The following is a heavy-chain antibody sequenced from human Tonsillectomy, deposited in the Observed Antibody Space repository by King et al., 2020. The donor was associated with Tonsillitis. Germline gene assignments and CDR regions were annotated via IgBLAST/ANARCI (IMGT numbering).Heavy chain of an antibody. V-gene: IGHV3-21*01. D-gene: IGHD3-22*01. CDR1: GFTFSTYS. Sequence: VQLVESGGGLVKPGGSLRLSCAASGFTFSTYSFNWVRQAPGKGLEWVSSISDGSRYIFYADSVKGRFTISRDNAKNSLYLQMNSLRAEDTAVYYCLRVAYYYANSCYPFDYWGQGTLVTVSS. CDR2: ISDGSRYI. J-gene: IGHJ4*02. CDR3: LRVAYYYANSCYPFDY.